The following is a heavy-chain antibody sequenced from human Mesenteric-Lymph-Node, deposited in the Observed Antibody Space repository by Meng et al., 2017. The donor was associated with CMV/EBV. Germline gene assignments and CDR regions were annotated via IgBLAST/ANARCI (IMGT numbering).Heavy chain of an antibody. CDR2: FDPEDGET. CDR3: AKSYDRSSYYLDY. D-gene: IGHD3-22*01. V-gene: IGHV1-24*01. Sequence: ASVKVSCKVSGYTLTELSMHWVRQAPGKGLEWMGGFDPEDGETIYAQKFQGRVTMTEDTSTDTAYMELSSLRSDDTAVYYCAKSYDRSSYYLDYWGQGTLVTVSS. CDR1: GYTLTELS. J-gene: IGHJ4*02.